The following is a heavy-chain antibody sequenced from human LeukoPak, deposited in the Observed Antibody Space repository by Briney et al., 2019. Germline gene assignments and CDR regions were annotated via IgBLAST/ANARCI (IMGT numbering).Heavy chain of an antibody. CDR1: GFTFSSYG. J-gene: IGHJ4*02. CDR3: ARLRAGSPSCDY. D-gene: IGHD2-2*01. CDR2: IWYDGSNK. Sequence: GGSLRLSCAASGFTFSSYGMHWVRQAPGKGLEWVAVIWYDGSNKYYADSVKGRSTISRDNSKNTLYLQMNSLRAEDTAVYYCARLRAGSPSCDYWGQGTLVTVSS. V-gene: IGHV3-33*01.